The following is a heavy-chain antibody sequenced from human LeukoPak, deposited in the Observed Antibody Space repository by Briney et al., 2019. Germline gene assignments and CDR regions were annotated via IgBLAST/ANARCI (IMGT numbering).Heavy chain of an antibody. CDR1: GFTFSTYE. CDR3: ASNHDF. J-gene: IGHJ4*02. V-gene: IGHV3-48*03. Sequence: GGSLRLSCAASGFTFSTYEMNWVRQAPGKGVEWLSYINKSGGTIYYADSVKGRFTISKDNAKNALYLQMNSLRAEDTAVYYCASNHDFWGQGTLVTVSS. CDR2: INKSGGTI.